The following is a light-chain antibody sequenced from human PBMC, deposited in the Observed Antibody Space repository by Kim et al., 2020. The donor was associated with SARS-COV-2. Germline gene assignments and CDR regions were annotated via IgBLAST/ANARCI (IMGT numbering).Light chain of an antibody. J-gene: IGKJ3*01. CDR1: QSVSSY. V-gene: IGKV3-11*01. CDR2: DAS. CDR3: QQRSNWLWT. Sequence: LSPGESATLSCRASQSVSSYLAWYQQKPGQAPRLLIYDASNRATGIPARFSGSGSGTDFTLTISSLEPEDFAVYYCQQRSNWLWTFGPGTKVDIK.